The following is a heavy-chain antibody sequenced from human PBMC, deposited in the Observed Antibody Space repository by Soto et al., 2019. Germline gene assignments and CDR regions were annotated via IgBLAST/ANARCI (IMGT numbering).Heavy chain of an antibody. CDR2: INPNSGGT. J-gene: IGHJ1*01. Sequence: ASVKVSCKASGYTFTGYYMHWVRQAPGQGLEWMGWINPNSGGTNYAQKFQGRVTMTRDTSISTAYMELSRLGSDDTAVYYCARVSPPYYDSSGYYYGSNFQHWGQGTLVTVSS. CDR3: ARVSPPYYDSSGYYYGSNFQH. CDR1: GYTFTGYY. D-gene: IGHD3-22*01. V-gene: IGHV1-2*02.